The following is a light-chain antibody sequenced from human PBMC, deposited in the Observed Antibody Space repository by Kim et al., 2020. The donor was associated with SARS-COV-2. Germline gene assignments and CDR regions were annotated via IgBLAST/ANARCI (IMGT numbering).Light chain of an antibody. CDR1: RSVSSY. CDR2: DAS. J-gene: IGKJ2*01. Sequence: LAPGERATLTCRDSRSVSSYLAWYQQKPGQAPRLLIYDASNRATGIPARFSGSGSGTDFTLTISSLEPEDFAVYYCQQRSNWPPNTFGQGTKLEI. V-gene: IGKV3-11*01. CDR3: QQRSNWPPNT.